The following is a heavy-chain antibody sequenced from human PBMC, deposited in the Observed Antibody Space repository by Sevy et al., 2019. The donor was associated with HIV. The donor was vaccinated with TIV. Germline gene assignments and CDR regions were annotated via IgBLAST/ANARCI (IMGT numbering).Heavy chain of an antibody. J-gene: IGHJ6*02. CDR1: GFTFSNAW. D-gene: IGHD2-2*02. V-gene: IGHV3-15*01. CDR2: IKSKTDGGTT. Sequence: GGSLRLSCAASGFTFSNAWMSWVRQAPGKGLEWVGRIKSKTDGGTTDYAAPVKGRFTISRDDSKNTLYLQMNSLKTEDTAVYYCTTDGVVVVPAAINYYYGMDVWGQGTTVTVSS. CDR3: TTDGVVVVPAAINYYYGMDV.